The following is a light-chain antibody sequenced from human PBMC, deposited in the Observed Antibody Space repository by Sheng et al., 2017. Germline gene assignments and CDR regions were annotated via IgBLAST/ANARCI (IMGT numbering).Light chain of an antibody. CDR3: QQYYDTPFT. Sequence: DIVMTQSPDSLAVSLGERATINCKSSQTVLYSSNNKNYLAWYQQKPGQPPKLLIYWASTRESGVPDRFSGSGSGTDFTLTIRSLQAEDVAVYYCQQYYDTPFTFGGGPKVEVK. J-gene: IGKJ4*01. V-gene: IGKV4-1*01. CDR2: WAS. CDR1: QTVLYSSNNKNY.